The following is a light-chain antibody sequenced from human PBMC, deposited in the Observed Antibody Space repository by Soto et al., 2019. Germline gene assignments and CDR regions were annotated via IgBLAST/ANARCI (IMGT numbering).Light chain of an antibody. CDR3: SSFTSSTSYV. V-gene: IGLV2-14*03. Sequence: QSALTQPASVSGSPGQSIAISCTGTSSDVGSYNSVSWYQQYPGKAPKLMIHDVNNRPSGISDRFSSSKSGNTASLTISGLQAEDEADYYRSSFTSSTSYVFGTGTKVTVL. CDR2: DVN. CDR1: SSDVGSYNS. J-gene: IGLJ1*01.